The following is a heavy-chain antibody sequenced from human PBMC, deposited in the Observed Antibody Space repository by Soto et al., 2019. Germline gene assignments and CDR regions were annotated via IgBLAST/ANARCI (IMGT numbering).Heavy chain of an antibody. CDR2: IYYSGST. J-gene: IGHJ6*03. CDR3: ARQGYSIHYYYYYMDV. D-gene: IGHD4-4*01. CDR1: GGSISSYY. V-gene: IGHV4-59*08. Sequence: SETLSLTCTVSGGSISSYYWSWIRQPPGKGLEWIGYIYYSGSTNYNPSLKSRVTISVDTSKNQFSLKLSSVTAADTAVYYCARQGYSIHYYYYYMDVWGKGTTVTVSS.